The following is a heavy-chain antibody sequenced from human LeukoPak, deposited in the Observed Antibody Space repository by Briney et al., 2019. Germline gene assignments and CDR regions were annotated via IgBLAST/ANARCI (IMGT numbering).Heavy chain of an antibody. CDR1: GYSFTSYG. D-gene: IGHD5-18*01. V-gene: IGHV1-18*01. CDR2: ISAYNGNT. CDR3: ARAGYSYGFDY. Sequence: PGESLKISCKGSGYSFTSYGISWVRQAPGQGLEWMGWISAYNGNTNYAQKLQGRVTMTTDTSTSTAYMELRSLRSDDTAVYYCARAGYSYGFDYWGQGTLVTVSS. J-gene: IGHJ4*02.